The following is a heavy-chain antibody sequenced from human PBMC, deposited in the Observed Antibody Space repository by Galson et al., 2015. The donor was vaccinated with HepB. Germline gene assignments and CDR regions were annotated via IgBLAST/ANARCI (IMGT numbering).Heavy chain of an antibody. CDR1: GFTFSNAW. D-gene: IGHD1-26*01. CDR2: IKSKTDGGTT. V-gene: IGHV3-15*01. CDR3: TTGRDMGVLSTYYYYGMDV. Sequence: LRLSCAASGFTFSNAWMIWVRQAPGKGLEWVGRIKSKTDGGTTDHAAPVKGRFTISRDDSKNTLYLQMNSLKTEDTAVYYCTTGRDMGVLSTYYYYGMDVWGQGTTVTVSS. J-gene: IGHJ6*02.